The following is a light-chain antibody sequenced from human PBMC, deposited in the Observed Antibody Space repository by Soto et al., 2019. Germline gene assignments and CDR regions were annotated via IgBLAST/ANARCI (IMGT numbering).Light chain of an antibody. CDR1: SSDVGGYNY. J-gene: IGLJ1*01. Sequence: QSVLTQPASVSGSPGQSVAISCTGTSSDVGGYNYVSWHQQHPGKAPKVLISVVSNRPSGVSNRFSGSKSGNTASLTISGLQAEDEADYYCSSYTSSSTLVFGTGTKVTVL. CDR3: SSYTSSSTLV. CDR2: VVS. V-gene: IGLV2-14*01.